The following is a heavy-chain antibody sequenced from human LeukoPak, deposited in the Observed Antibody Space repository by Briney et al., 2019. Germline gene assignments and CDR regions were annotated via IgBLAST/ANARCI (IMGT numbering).Heavy chain of an antibody. J-gene: IGHJ4*02. CDR3: ARANVGIAARQRGYYFDY. CDR1: GFTFSSYA. D-gene: IGHD6-6*01. V-gene: IGHV3-30*04. Sequence: GGSLRLSCAASGFTFSSYAMHWVRQAPGKGLEWVAVISYDGSNKYYADSVKGRFTISRDNSKNSLYLQMNSLRAEDTAVYYCARANVGIAARQRGYYFDYWGQGTLVTVSS. CDR2: ISYDGSNK.